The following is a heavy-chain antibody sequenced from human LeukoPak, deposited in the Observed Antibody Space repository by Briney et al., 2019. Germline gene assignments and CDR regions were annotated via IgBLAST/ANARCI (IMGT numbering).Heavy chain of an antibody. CDR3: ARGRDYGDYVRHFDY. V-gene: IGHV4-34*01. CDR1: GGSFSGYY. J-gene: IGHJ4*02. CDR2: INHSGST. D-gene: IGHD4-17*01. Sequence: SETLSLTCAVYGGSFSGYYWSWIRQPPGKGLEWIGEINHSGSTNHNPSLKSRVTISVDTSKNQFSLKLSSVTAADTAVYYCARGRDYGDYVRHFDYWGQGTLVTVSS.